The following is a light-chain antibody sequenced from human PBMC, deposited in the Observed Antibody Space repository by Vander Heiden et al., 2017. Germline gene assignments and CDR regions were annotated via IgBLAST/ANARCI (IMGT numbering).Light chain of an antibody. CDR2: VAS. V-gene: IGKV1-39*01. J-gene: IGKJ1*01. CDR1: QSISSY. CDR3: QQSYNTPWT. Sequence: DIQMTQSPSSLSASVGDRVTITCRASQSISSYLNWYQQKPGTAPKVLISVASRLQSGVPSRFSGGGSGTDFTLTISSLQPEDFATYFCQQSYNTPWTFGQGTKVEIK.